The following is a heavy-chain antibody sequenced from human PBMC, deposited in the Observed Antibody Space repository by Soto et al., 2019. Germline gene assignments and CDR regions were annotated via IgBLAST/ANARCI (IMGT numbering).Heavy chain of an antibody. J-gene: IGHJ6*02. CDR3: AKVMMAGTYFYGVDV. CDR1: GFTFSYYA. Sequence: GSLRLSCTTSGFTFSYYAMSWVRQAPGKGLEWVSAISGGGGNTYYADSVKGRFTISRDNSGNTLFLQMNSLRAEDTAVYYCAKVMMAGTYFYGVDVWGQGTTVTVSS. V-gene: IGHV3-23*01. CDR2: ISGGGGNT. D-gene: IGHD6-19*01.